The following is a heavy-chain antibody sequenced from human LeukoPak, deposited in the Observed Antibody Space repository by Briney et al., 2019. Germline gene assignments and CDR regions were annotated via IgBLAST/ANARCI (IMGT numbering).Heavy chain of an antibody. CDR3: AAVTTVTEDY. D-gene: IGHD4-17*01. V-gene: IGHV3-30*02. J-gene: IGHJ4*02. CDR1: GLTFSSYD. Sequence: GGSLRLSCEASGLTFSSYDMHWVRQDPGKGLEWVAFIRYDGSYTYYAASVKGRFNLPRENSQNTLYLQMNSLRADGSALYYCAAVTTVTEDYWGQGTLVTVSS. CDR2: IRYDGSYT.